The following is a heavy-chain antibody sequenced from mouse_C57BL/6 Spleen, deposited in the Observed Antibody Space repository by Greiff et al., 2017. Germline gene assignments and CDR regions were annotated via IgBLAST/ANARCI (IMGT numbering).Heavy chain of an antibody. Sequence: EVKVEESGGGLVQPGGSMKLSCAASGFTFRDAWMDWVRQSPEKGLEWVAEIRNKANNHATYYAESVKGRFTISRDDSKSSVYLQMNSLRAEDTGIYYCTRPTGYYFDYWGQGTTRTVSS. J-gene: IGHJ2*01. CDR3: TRPTGYYFDY. CDR2: IRNKANNHAT. V-gene: IGHV6-6*01. CDR1: GFTFRDAW. D-gene: IGHD4-1*02.